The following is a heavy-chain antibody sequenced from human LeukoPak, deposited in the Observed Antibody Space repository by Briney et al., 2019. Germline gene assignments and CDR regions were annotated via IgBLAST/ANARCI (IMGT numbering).Heavy chain of an antibody. V-gene: IGHV1-2*06. CDR1: GYTFTGYY. CDR2: INPHSGGT. CDR3: TREWNWYYFDY. D-gene: IGHD1-7*01. Sequence: RASVKVSCKASGYTFTGYYMHWVRQAPGQGLEWMGRINPHSGGTNYAQKFQARVTMTRDTSISTAYMELSRLRSDDTAVYYCTREWNWYYFDYWGQGTLVTVSS. J-gene: IGHJ4*02.